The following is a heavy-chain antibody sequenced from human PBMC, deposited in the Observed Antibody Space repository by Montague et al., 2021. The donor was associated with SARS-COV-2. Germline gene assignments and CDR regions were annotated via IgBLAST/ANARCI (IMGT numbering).Heavy chain of an antibody. V-gene: IGHV4-59*08. D-gene: IGHD1-26*01. CDR2: IYYSGTA. Sequence: SETLSLTCTVSGGSISTYYWSWIRQPPGKGLEWIGYIYYSGTANYNPSLKSRVTISVDTSKSQFPLKVRSVAAADTAVYYCARLSSDIGGYFWFDPWGQGTLVSVSS. CDR3: ARLSSDIGGYFWFDP. J-gene: IGHJ5*02. CDR1: GGSISTYY.